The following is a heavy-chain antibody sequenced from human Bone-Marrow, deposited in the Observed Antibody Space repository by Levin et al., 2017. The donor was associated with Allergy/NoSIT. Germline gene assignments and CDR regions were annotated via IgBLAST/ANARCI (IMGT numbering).Heavy chain of an antibody. D-gene: IGHD3-16*02. V-gene: IGHV1-18*01. J-gene: IGHJ4*02. Sequence: ASVKVSCKASGYTFTSFGISWVRQAPGQGLQWMGWISAYNGNTNYAQKLQGRVTMTTDTSTSTAYMELRSLRSDDAAVYYCARDPVEGTYRPYFFDYWGQGTLVTVSS. CDR2: ISAYNGNT. CDR3: ARDPVEGTYRPYFFDY. CDR1: GYTFTSFG.